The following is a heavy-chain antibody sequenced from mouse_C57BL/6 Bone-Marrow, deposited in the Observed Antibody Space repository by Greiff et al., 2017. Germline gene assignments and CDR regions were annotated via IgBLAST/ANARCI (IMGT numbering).Heavy chain of an antibody. V-gene: IGHV2-2*01. CDR2: IWSGGST. CDR3: ARNWDWSWFAY. CDR1: GFSLTSYG. J-gene: IGHJ3*01. Sequence: VKLVESGPGLVQPSQSLSITCTVSGFSLTSYGVHWVRQSPGTGLEWLGVIWSGGSTDYNAAFISRLSISKDNSKSQVFFKMNSLQADDTAIYYCARNWDWSWFAYWGQGTLVTVSA. D-gene: IGHD4-1*01.